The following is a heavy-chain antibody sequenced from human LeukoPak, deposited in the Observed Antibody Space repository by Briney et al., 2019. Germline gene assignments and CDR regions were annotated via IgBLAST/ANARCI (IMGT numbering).Heavy chain of an antibody. J-gene: IGHJ3*02. V-gene: IGHV3-23*01. Sequence: QSGGSLRLSCAASGSTFSSYAMSWVRQAPGKGLEWVSAISGSGGSTYYADSVKGRFTISRDNSKNTLYLQMNSLRAEDTAVYYCAKSRSGRDAFDIWGQGTMVTVSS. CDR3: AKSRSGRDAFDI. CDR2: ISGSGGST. CDR1: GSTFSSYA.